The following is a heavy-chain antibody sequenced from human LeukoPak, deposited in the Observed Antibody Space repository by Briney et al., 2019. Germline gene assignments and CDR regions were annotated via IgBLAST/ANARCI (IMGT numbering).Heavy chain of an antibody. CDR2: IYYSGST. CDR3: ARREDIVLVPSHAFDI. D-gene: IGHD2-2*01. V-gene: IGHV4-39*01. Sequence: SQTLSLTCTVSGGSISSGSYYWGWIRQPPGKGLEWIGSIYYSGSTYYNPSLKSRVTISVDTSKNQFSLRLSSVTAADTAVYYCARREDIVLVPSHAFDIWGQGTKVIVSS. CDR1: GGSISSGSYY. J-gene: IGHJ3*02.